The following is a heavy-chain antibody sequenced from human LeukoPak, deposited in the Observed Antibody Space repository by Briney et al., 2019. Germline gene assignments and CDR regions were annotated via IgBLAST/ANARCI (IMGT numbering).Heavy chain of an antibody. CDR1: GFTFSNYW. D-gene: IGHD3-22*01. CDR2: INSDGINT. CDR3: ARDLGQYYDTSDNWFDP. Sequence: GGSLRLSCAASGFTFSNYWMHWVRHAPGKGLVWVSRINSDGINTSYADSVKGRFTISRDNAKNTLNLQMNSLRAEDTAVYYCARDLGQYYDTSDNWFDPWGQGTLVTVSS. V-gene: IGHV3-74*01. J-gene: IGHJ5*02.